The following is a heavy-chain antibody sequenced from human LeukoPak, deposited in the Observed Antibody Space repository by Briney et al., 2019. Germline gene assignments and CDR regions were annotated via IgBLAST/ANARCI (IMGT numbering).Heavy chain of an antibody. CDR2: ISRSSTYI. D-gene: IGHD3-3*01. V-gene: IGHV3-21*04. CDR3: ASRPEWGGDFWSGYYDY. CDR1: TFTFSNHY. Sequence: PGGSLRLSCAGPTFTFSNHYIHWVRQAPGKGLEWASSISRSSTYIYFADSVKGRFTISRDNAKNSVYLHMSSLRAEDTAVYYCASRPEWGGDFWSGYYDYWGQGTLVTVSS. J-gene: IGHJ4*02.